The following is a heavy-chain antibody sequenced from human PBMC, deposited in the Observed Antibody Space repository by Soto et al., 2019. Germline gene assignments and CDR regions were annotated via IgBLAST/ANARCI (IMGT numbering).Heavy chain of an antibody. CDR3: TRRYNWNDYYFDP. Sequence: PGGSLRLSCAASGFTFSSYGMHWVRQAPGKGLEWVAVIWYDGSNKYYADSVKGRFTISRDNSKNTLYLQMNSLRAADTAVYYCTRRYNWNDYYFDPWGQGTLVTVSS. CDR1: GFTFSSYG. V-gene: IGHV3-33*01. D-gene: IGHD1-20*01. J-gene: IGHJ5*02. CDR2: IWYDGSNK.